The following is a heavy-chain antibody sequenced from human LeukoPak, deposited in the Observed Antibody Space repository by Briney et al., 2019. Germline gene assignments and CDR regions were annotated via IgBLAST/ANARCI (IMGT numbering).Heavy chain of an antibody. CDR1: GGSISSYY. CDR2: IYYSGST. J-gene: IGHJ3*02. CDR3: ARPNYYDSSGFAFDI. D-gene: IGHD3-22*01. Sequence: SETLSLTCTVSGGSISSYYWSWIRQPPGKGLEWIGYIYYSGSTNYNPSLKSRVTISVDTSKNQFSLKLSSVTAADTAVYYCARPNYYDSSGFAFDIWGQGTMVTVSS. V-gene: IGHV4-59*08.